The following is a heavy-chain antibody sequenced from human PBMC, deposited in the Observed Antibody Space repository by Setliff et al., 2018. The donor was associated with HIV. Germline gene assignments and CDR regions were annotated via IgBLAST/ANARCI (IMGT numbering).Heavy chain of an antibody. CDR3: ARSYDSSGYYPYDAFDI. CDR2: IYWNDDK. D-gene: IGHD3-22*01. V-gene: IGHV2-5*01. J-gene: IGHJ3*02. Sequence: SGPTLVNPTQTLMLTCTFSGFSLSTSGVGVGWIRQPPGKALEWLALIYWNDDKRYSPSLKSRLTITKDTSKNQVVLTMTNMDPVDTATYYCARSYDSSGYYPYDAFDIWGQGTMVTVSS. CDR1: GFSLSTSGVG.